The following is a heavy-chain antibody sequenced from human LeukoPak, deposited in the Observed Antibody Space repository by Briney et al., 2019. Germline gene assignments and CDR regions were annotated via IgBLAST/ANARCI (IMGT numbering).Heavy chain of an antibody. J-gene: IGHJ4*02. V-gene: IGHV4-4*07. CDR1: GGSINSYY. Sequence: SETLSLTCTVSGGSINSYYWSWIRQPAGKGLEWIGRIYTSGSTNYNPSLKSRVTISVDRANNQFSLKLSSVTAADTAFYYCARGRKGGSALWGQGTLVTVSS. CDR2: IYTSGST. CDR3: ARGRKGGSAL. D-gene: IGHD3-10*01.